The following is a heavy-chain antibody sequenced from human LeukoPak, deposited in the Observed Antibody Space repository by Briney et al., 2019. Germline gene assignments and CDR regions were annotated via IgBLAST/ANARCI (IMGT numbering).Heavy chain of an antibody. CDR3: ARYDVWGSYRAFDY. CDR2: IYYSGST. Sequence: SETLSLTCTVSGGSISSSSYYWGWIRQPPGKGLEWIGSIYYSGSTYYNPSLKSRVTISVDTSKNQFSLKLSSVTAADTAVYYCARYDVWGSYRAFDYWGQGTLVTVSS. D-gene: IGHD3-16*02. CDR1: GGSISSSSYY. V-gene: IGHV4-39*07. J-gene: IGHJ4*02.